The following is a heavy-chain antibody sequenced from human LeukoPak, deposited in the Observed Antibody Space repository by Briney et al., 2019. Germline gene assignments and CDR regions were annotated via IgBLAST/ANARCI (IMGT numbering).Heavy chain of an antibody. J-gene: IGHJ6*03. D-gene: IGHD2-2*01. CDR2: ISYDGSNK. V-gene: IGHV3-30-3*01. CDR1: GFTFSSYA. CDR3: ASESIVVVPDEKGYMDV. Sequence: GGSLRLSCAASGFTFSSYAMHWVRQAPGKGLEWVAVISYDGSNKYYADSVKGRFTISRDNSKNTLYLQMNSLRAEDTAVYYCASESIVVVPDEKGYMDVWGKGTTVTVS.